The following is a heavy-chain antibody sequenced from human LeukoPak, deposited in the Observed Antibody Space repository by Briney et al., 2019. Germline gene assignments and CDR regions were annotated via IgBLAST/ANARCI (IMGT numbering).Heavy chain of an antibody. CDR2: IYYSGST. J-gene: IGHJ5*02. CDR3: ARVEGYCTGTNCYDWFDP. Sequence: PSETLSLTCTVSGGSISSYYWSWIRQPPGKGLEWIGYIYYSGSTNYNPSLKSRVTISVDTSKNQFSLKLSSVTAADTAVYYCARVEGYCTGTNCYDWFDPWGRGTLVTVSS. CDR1: GGSISSYY. D-gene: IGHD2-2*01. V-gene: IGHV4-59*01.